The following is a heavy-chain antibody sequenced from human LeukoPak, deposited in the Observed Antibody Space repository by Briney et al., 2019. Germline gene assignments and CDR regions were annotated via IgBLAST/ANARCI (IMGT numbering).Heavy chain of an antibody. CDR2: IYTSGST. Sequence: SETLSLTCTVSGGSISSYYWSWIRQPAGRGLEWIGRIYTSGSTNYNPSLKSRVTMSVDTSKNQFSLKLGSVTAADTAVYYCARDKVYYGMDVWGQGTTVTVSS. CDR1: GGSISSYY. J-gene: IGHJ6*02. V-gene: IGHV4-4*07. CDR3: ARDKVYYGMDV.